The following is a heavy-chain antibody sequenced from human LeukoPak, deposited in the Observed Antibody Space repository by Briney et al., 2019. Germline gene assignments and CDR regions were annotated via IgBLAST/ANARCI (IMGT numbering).Heavy chain of an antibody. Sequence: PGGSLRLSCAASGFTFKLYWMHWVRQAPGKGPVWVSRINDDGSSTSYADSEKGRFTISRDDAKNTLYLQMNSLRAEDTAVYYCVRGGASTWSWGQGTLVTVSS. D-gene: IGHD2-15*01. V-gene: IGHV3-74*01. CDR1: GFTFKLYW. CDR3: VRGGASTWS. J-gene: IGHJ5*02. CDR2: INDDGSST.